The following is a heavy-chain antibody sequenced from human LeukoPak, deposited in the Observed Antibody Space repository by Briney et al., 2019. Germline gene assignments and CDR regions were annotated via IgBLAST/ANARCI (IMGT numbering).Heavy chain of an antibody. CDR1: GFSFDDLG. Sequence: GSLRLACAASGFSFDDLGMTWVRQVPGKGLEWVAGINWNGASTGYADSVRGRFTISRDNAKNSLYLQMNSLRAEDTALYYCARAVCPTIKFCDSSYFMDVWGKGTTVNVS. CDR3: ARAVCPTIKFCDSSYFMDV. V-gene: IGHV3-20*04. CDR2: INWNGAST. J-gene: IGHJ6*03. D-gene: IGHD6-6*01.